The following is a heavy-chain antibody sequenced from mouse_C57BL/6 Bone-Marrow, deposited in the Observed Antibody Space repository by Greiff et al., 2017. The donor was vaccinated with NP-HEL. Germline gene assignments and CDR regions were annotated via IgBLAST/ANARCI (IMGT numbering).Heavy chain of an antibody. V-gene: IGHV5-17*01. D-gene: IGHD4-1*01. CDR1: GFTFSDYG. CDR3: ARGPLTGSFDY. J-gene: IGHJ2*01. CDR2: ISSGSSTI. Sequence: EVQVVESGGGLVKPGGSLTLSCAASGFTFSDYGMHWVRQAPEKGLEWVAYISSGSSTIYYAATVQGRFTISRDKDKNTLFLQMTSLRSEDTDMYYCARGPLTGSFDYWGQGTTLTVSS.